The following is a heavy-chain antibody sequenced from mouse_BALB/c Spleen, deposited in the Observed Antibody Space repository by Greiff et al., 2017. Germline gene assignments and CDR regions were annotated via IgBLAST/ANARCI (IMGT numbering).Heavy chain of an antibody. CDR3: ARWSTGTYYFDY. D-gene: IGHD4-1*02. CDR1: GYAFTNYL. J-gene: IGHJ2*01. CDR2: INPGSGGT. V-gene: IGHV1-54*01. Sequence: VQLVESGAELVRPGTSVKVSCKASGYAFTNYLIEWVKQRPGQGLEWIGVINPGSGGTNYNEKFKGKATLTADKSSSTAYMQLSSLTSDDSAVYFCARWSTGTYYFDYWGQGTTLTVSS.